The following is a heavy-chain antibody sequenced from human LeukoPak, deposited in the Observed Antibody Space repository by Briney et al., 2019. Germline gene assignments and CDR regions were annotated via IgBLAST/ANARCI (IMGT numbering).Heavy chain of an antibody. V-gene: IGHV4-39*07. CDR1: GGSISSSSYY. CDR2: IYYSGST. CDR3: ARGCSMDLLYNWNDAALDY. D-gene: IGHD1-20*01. J-gene: IGHJ4*02. Sequence: SETLSLTCTVSGGSISSSSYYWGWIRQPPGKGLEWIGSIYYSGSTYYNPSLKSRVTISVDTSKNQFSLKLSSVTAADTAVYYYARGCSMDLLYNWNDAALDYWGQGTLVTVSS.